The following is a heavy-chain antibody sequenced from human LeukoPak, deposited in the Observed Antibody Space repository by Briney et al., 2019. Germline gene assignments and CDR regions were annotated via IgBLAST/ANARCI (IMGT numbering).Heavy chain of an antibody. J-gene: IGHJ4*02. CDR1: GYSFTSYW. D-gene: IGHD6-13*01. CDR3: ARGSSTGDY. Sequence: PGESLKISFKASGYSFTSYWIARVRQMPGKGLGWMGIIFPGNSDTRYSPSFQGQVPLSAAKSISTAYLQLSSLKASDTAMYYCARGSSTGDYWGQGTLVTVSS. CDR2: IFPGNSDT. V-gene: IGHV5-51*01.